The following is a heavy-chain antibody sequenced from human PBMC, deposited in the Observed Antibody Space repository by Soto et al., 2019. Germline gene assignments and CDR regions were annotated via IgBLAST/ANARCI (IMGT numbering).Heavy chain of an antibody. V-gene: IGHV1-2*02. D-gene: IGHD2-15*01. CDR2: INPNTGGT. Sequence: QIELVQSGAEVTKSGASVKVACKTSGYTFAEFYVHWVRQVPGQALEWMGWINPNTGGTHYAVKFQDRVTMTRDTSIRTAYMELARLRSDDTATYYCVRDGNYYTSGEGHWFDPWGQGTLITVSP. CDR3: VRDGNYYTSGEGHWFDP. CDR1: GYTFAEFY. J-gene: IGHJ5*02.